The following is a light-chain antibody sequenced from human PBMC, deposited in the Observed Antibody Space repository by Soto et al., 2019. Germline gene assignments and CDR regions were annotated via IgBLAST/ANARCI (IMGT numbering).Light chain of an antibody. J-gene: IGKJ4*01. CDR2: GAS. CDR3: QQLNSYPLT. V-gene: IGKV1-9*01. Sequence: DIQMTQSPSTLSASVGDRVTITCRASQSTSSYLAWYQQKPGKAPKLLIYGASTLQSGVPARFSGSESGAVFTLRISSLQPEDFATYYCQQLNSYPLTFGGGTKVDI. CDR1: QSTSSY.